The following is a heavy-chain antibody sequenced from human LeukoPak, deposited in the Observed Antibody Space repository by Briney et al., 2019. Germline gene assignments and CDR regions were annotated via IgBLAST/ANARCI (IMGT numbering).Heavy chain of an antibody. V-gene: IGHV3-33*01. CDR3: ARDDCSGGSCYSPKAHWYFDL. CDR1: GFTFSSYG. Sequence: PGGSLRLSCAASGFTFSSYGMHWVRQAPGKGLEWVAVIWHDGSNKYYADSVKGRFTISRDNSKNTLYLQMNSLRAEDTAVYYCARDDCSGGSCYSPKAHWYFDLWGRGTLVTVSS. J-gene: IGHJ2*01. CDR2: IWHDGSNK. D-gene: IGHD2-15*01.